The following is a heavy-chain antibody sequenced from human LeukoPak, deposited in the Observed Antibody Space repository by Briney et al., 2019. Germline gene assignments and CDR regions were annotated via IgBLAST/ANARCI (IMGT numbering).Heavy chain of an antibody. CDR2: IYYSGST. D-gene: IGHD2-21*01. CDR3: ALIDRGDYCVDY. V-gene: IGHV4-39*07. Sequence: SETLSLTCNVSGGSISTSTYYWGWIRQPPGKGLEWIGSIYYSGSTNYNPSLKSRVTISVDTSKNQFSLKLSSVTAADTAVYYCALIDRGDYCVDYWGQGTLVTVSS. J-gene: IGHJ4*02. CDR1: GGSISTSTYY.